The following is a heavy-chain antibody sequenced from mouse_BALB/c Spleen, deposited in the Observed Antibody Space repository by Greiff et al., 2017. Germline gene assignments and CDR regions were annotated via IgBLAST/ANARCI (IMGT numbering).Heavy chain of an antibody. Sequence: QVQLKQSGPELVKPGASVKISCKATGYTFSSYWIEWVKQRPGHGLEWIGEILPGSGSTNYNEKFKGKATFTADTSSNTAYMQLSSLTSEDSAVYYCARRGIYYYAMDYWGQGTSVTVSS. CDR2: ILPGSGST. J-gene: IGHJ4*01. CDR1: GYTFSSYW. CDR3: ARRGIYYYAMDY. V-gene: IGHV1-9*01.